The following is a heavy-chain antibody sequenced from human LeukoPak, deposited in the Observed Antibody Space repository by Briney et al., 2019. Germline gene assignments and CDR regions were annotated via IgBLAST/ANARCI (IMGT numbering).Heavy chain of an antibody. J-gene: IGHJ5*02. CDR3: ATSRFGP. CDR1: GFTFRNYV. Sequence: GGSLRLSCAASGFTFRNYVIHWVRQAPGKGLEWVAVTSSDLNVKLYADSVKGRFTISRDNAKNSLYLQMNSLRAEDTAVYYCATSRFGPWGQGTLVTVSS. CDR2: TSSDLNVK. V-gene: IGHV3-30-3*01.